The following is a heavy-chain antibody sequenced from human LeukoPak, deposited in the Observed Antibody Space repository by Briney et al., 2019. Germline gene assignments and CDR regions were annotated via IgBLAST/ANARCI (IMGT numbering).Heavy chain of an antibody. CDR1: GYTFTNFD. J-gene: IGHJ5*02. D-gene: IGHD3-3*01. Sequence: GASVKVSCKASGYTFTNFDINWVRQASGQGLEWVGWMNPNSGSTGYAQKFQGRVTMTRNTSIGTAYMERSSLRSDDAAVYYCGGAILEMIIRAFDPWGRGPLVTVSS. V-gene: IGHV1-8*01. CDR3: GGAILEMIIRAFDP. CDR2: MNPNSGST.